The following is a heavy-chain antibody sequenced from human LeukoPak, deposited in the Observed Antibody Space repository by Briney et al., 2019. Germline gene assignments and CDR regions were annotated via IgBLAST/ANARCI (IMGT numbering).Heavy chain of an antibody. CDR2: IWYDGSNK. D-gene: IGHD3-9*01. V-gene: IGHV3-33*08. J-gene: IGHJ4*02. CDR3: ARENYYDILTGYYMGFNNIDY. CDR1: GFSFSDYS. Sequence: GGSLRLSCAASGFSFSDYSMNWVRQAPGKGLEGVAVIWYDGSNKYYADSVKGRFTISRDNSKNTLYLQMNSLRAEDTAVYYCARENYYDILTGYYMGFNNIDYWGQGTLVTVSS.